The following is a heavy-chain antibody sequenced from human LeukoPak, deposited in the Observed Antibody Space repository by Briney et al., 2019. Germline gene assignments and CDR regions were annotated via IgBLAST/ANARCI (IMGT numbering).Heavy chain of an antibody. V-gene: IGHV3-73*01. CDR1: GFNFSGSA. Sequence: PGGSLRLSCAASGFNFSGSAMHWVRQASGKGLEWVGRIRSKTNSYATAYAASVKGRFTVSRDDSKNTAYLQMNSLKTEDTAVYYCMFRGDSRLLPADFWGQGTLVAVSS. D-gene: IGHD3-22*01. CDR3: MFRGDSRLLPADF. J-gene: IGHJ4*02. CDR2: IRSKTNSYAT.